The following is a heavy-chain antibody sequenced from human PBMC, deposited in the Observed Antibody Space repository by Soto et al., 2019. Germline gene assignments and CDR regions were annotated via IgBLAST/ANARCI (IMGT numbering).Heavy chain of an antibody. J-gene: IGHJ4*02. CDR3: AEVLSSRTPTRGYDY. CDR2: ISGSGGST. D-gene: IGHD5-12*01. CDR1: GFTFSSYA. Sequence: LRLSCAASGFTFSSYAMSWVRQAPGKGLEWVSAISGSGGSTYYADSVKGRFTISRDNSKNTLYLQMNSLRAEDTAVYYCAEVLSSRTPTRGYDYWGQGTLVTVSS. V-gene: IGHV3-23*01.